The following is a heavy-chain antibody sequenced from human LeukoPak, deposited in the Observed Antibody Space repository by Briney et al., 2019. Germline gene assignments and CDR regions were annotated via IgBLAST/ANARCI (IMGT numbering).Heavy chain of an antibody. J-gene: IGHJ4*02. CDR1: GFTFSSYW. D-gene: IGHD2-15*01. CDR3: AREGYCSGGSCYSDFDY. Sequence: GGSLRLSCAASGFTFSSYWMHWVRQAPGKGLVWVSRINSDGSSTSYTDSVKGRSTISRDNAKNTLYLQMNSLRAEDTAVYYCAREGYCSGGSCYSDFDYWGQGTLVTVSS. V-gene: IGHV3-74*01. CDR2: INSDGSST.